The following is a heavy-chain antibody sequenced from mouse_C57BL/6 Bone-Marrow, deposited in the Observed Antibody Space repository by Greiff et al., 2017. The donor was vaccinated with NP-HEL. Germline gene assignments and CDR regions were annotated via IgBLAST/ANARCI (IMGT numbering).Heavy chain of an antibody. Sequence: EVKLMESGPELVKPGASVKMSCKASGYTFTDYNMHWVKQSHGKSLEWIGYINPNNGGTSYNQKFKGKATLTVNKSSSTAYMELRSLTSEDSAVYYCARPFYYYGSIHAMDYWGQGTSVTVSS. CDR3: ARPFYYYGSIHAMDY. V-gene: IGHV1-22*01. D-gene: IGHD1-1*01. J-gene: IGHJ4*01. CDR1: GYTFTDYN. CDR2: INPNNGGT.